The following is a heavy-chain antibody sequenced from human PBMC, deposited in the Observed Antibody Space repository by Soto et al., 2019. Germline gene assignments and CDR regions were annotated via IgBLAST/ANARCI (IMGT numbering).Heavy chain of an antibody. J-gene: IGHJ4*02. CDR2: IYYSGST. CDR3: AGGNYSYQLPPYYFDY. Sequence: SETLSLTCTVSGGSISSSSYYWGWIRQPPGKGLEWIGSIYYSGSTYYNPSLKSRVTISVDTSKNQFSLKLSSVTAADTAVYYCAGGNYSYQLPPYYFDYWGQGTLVTVSS. CDR1: GGSISSSSYY. V-gene: IGHV4-39*01. D-gene: IGHD2-2*01.